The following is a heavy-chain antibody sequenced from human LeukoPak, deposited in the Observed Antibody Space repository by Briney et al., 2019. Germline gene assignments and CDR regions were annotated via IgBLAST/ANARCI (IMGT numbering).Heavy chain of an antibody. CDR2: INHSGST. CDR3: AKSDGYGLIDY. V-gene: IGHV4-34*01. Sequence: ESSETLSLTCAVYGGSFSGYYWSWIRQPPGKGLEWIGEINHSGSTNYNPSLKSRVTISVDTSKNQFSLKLSSVTAADTAVYYCAKSDGYGLIDYLGQGTLVTVSS. CDR1: GGSFSGYY. J-gene: IGHJ4*02. D-gene: IGHD2-21*02.